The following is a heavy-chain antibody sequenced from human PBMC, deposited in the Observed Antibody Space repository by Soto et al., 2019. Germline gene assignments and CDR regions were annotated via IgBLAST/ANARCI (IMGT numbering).Heavy chain of an antibody. CDR3: AKDLAVAGPPIYGMDV. CDR1: GFTFSSYG. CDR2: ISYDGSNK. J-gene: IGHJ6*02. D-gene: IGHD6-19*01. Sequence: GGSLRLSCAASGFTFSSYGMHWVRQAPGKGLEWVAVISYDGSNKYYADSVKGRFTISRDNSKNTLYLQMNSLRAEDTAVYYCAKDLAVAGPPIYGMDVWGQGTTVTVSS. V-gene: IGHV3-30*18.